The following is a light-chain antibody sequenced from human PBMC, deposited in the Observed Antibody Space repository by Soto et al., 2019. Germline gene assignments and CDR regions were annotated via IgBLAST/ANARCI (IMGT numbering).Light chain of an antibody. CDR3: QKYTNVTA. J-gene: IGKJ4*01. Sequence: DIQMTQSPSSLSAAVGDRVTITCRAIQGIINYLAWYQQIPGKVPNLLISAASTLQSGVPSRFSGSGSGTDFTLTISSLQPEDVATYYCQKYTNVTACGGGTKVEIK. CDR2: AAS. CDR1: QGIINY. V-gene: IGKV1-27*01.